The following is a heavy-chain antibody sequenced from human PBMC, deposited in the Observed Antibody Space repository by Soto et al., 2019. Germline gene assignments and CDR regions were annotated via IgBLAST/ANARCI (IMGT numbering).Heavy chain of an antibody. CDR2: ISYDGSNK. J-gene: IGHJ4*02. Sequence: PGGSLRLSCAASGFTFSSYGMHWVRQAPGKGLEWVAVISYDGSNKYYADSVKGRFTISRDNSKNTLYLQMNSLRAEDTAVYYCAKADVGNIDYWGQGTLVTVPQ. V-gene: IGHV3-30*18. CDR1: GFTFSSYG. D-gene: IGHD1-1*01. CDR3: AKADVGNIDY.